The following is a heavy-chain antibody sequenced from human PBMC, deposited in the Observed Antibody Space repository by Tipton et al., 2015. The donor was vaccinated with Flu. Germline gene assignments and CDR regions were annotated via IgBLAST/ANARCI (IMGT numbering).Heavy chain of an antibody. Sequence: TLSLTCSVSGGSLSSFYWTWIRQSVGKGLEWIGRVYSSGTTNLNPSLKSRLTMSVDASKNHFSLTLRSVTAADTAVYYCARGSGSGTFTIFDLWGQEHWSPSPQ. CDR1: GGSLSSFY. J-gene: IGHJ5*02. D-gene: IGHD3-10*01. V-gene: IGHV4-4*07. CDR2: VYSSGTT. CDR3: ARGSGSGTFTIFDL.